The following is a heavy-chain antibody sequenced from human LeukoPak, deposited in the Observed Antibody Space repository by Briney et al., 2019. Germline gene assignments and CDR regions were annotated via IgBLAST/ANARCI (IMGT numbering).Heavy chain of an antibody. J-gene: IGHJ1*01. CDR1: GFTFSSYG. V-gene: IGHV3-30*02. CDR3: AKDLVGATIEYFQH. CDR2: IRYDGSNK. Sequence: GGSLRLSCAASGFTFSSYGMHWVRQAPGKGLEWVAFIRYDGSNKYYADSVKGRFTISRDNSKNTLYLQMNSLRAEDTAVYYCAKDLVGATIEYFQHWGQGTLVTVSS. D-gene: IGHD1-26*01.